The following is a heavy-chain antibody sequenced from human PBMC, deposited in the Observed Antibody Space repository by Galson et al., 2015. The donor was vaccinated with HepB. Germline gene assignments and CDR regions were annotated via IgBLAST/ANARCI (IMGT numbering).Heavy chain of an antibody. CDR2: IESKSAGGAI. Sequence: SLRLSCAGSGFTFNTAWMTEASMSWVRQAPGKGLGWVGRIESKSAGGAIDYAATVRGRFNISRDDSKKTVYLQMNSLKTEDTAVYYCTTTPGITIFGVVNDFWGLGTLVTVSS. CDR1: GFTFNTAW. D-gene: IGHD3-3*01. V-gene: IGHV3-15*04. J-gene: IGHJ4*02. CDR3: TTTPGITIFGVVNDF.